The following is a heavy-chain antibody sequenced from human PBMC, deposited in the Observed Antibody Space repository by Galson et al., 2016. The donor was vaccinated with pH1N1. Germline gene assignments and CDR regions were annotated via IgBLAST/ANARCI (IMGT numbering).Heavy chain of an antibody. V-gene: IGHV1-69*05. J-gene: IGHJ3*01. CDR2: VIAIFRTT. CDR3: ARQRYGYGVGMDAFDV. Sequence: SVKVSCKVSGVTFSSSSISWVRQAPGQGLEWMGGVIAIFRTTSFAQKFKDRVTITTDESTTTAFMELNSLKSDDTAIYYCARQRYGYGVGMDAFDVLGQGTRVTFSS. CDR1: GVTFSSSS. D-gene: IGHD5-18*01.